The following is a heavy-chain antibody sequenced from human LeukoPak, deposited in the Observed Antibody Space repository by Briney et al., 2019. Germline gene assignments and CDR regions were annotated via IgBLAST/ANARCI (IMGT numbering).Heavy chain of an antibody. D-gene: IGHD2-21*02. CDR1: GGSISSYY. J-gene: IGHJ4*02. Sequence: PSETLSLTCTVSGGSISSYYWSWIRQPPGKGLEWIGYIYYSGSTNYNPSLKSRVTISVDTSKNQFSLKLSSVTAADTAVYYCAAFIVVVTASFDCWGQGALITVSS. CDR3: AAFIVVVTASFDC. V-gene: IGHV4-59*01. CDR2: IYYSGST.